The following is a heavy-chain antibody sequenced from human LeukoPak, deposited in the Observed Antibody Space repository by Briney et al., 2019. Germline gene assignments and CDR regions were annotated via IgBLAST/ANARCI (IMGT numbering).Heavy chain of an antibody. V-gene: IGHV1-46*01. CDR2: INPSGGST. CDR3: ARGSKRGIAASGVDY. J-gene: IGHJ4*02. Sequence: ASVKVSCKASGYTFTSYYMHWVRQAPGQGLEWMGIINPSGGSTSYAQKFQGRVTMTRDTSTSTVYVELSSLRSEDTAVYYCARGSKRGIAASGVDYWGQGTLVTVSS. CDR1: GYTFTSYY. D-gene: IGHD6-13*01.